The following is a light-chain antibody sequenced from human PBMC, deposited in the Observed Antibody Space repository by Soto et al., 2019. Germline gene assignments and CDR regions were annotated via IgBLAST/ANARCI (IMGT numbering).Light chain of an antibody. CDR3: AAWDDSLNGPHVV. V-gene: IGLV1-44*01. CDR2: SNN. CDR1: SSNIGSNT. Sequence: QAVVTQPPSASGTPGQRVTISCSGSSSNIGSNTVNWYQQLPGTAPKLLIYSNNQRPSGVPGRFSGSKSGTSASLAISGLQSEDEADYYCAAWDDSLNGPHVVFGGGTQLTVL. J-gene: IGLJ2*01.